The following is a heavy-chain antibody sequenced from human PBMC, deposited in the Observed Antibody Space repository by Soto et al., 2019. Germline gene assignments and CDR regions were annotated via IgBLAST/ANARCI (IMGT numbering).Heavy chain of an antibody. CDR1: GFTFSTYH. CDR2: ISGGSSYI. D-gene: IGHD6-19*01. Sequence: GGSLRLSCAASGFTFSTYHMNWVRQAPGKGLEWVSYISGGSSYIYYADSVKGRFTISRDNAKNSLYLQMNSLRAEDTAVYYCASDSSGWSNYFDYWGQGTLVTVSS. J-gene: IGHJ4*02. CDR3: ASDSSGWSNYFDY. V-gene: IGHV3-21*01.